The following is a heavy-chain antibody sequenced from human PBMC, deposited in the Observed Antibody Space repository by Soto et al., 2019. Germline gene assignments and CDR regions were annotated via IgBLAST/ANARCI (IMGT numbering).Heavy chain of an antibody. J-gene: IGHJ4*02. Sequence: ESLKISCKGSGYSFTSYWIGWVRQMPGKGLEWMGIIYPGDSDTRYSPSFQGQVTISADKSISTAYLQWSSLKASDTAMYYCARLGGDCSSTSCYPHYWGQGTLVTVSS. CDR3: ARLGGDCSSTSCYPHY. V-gene: IGHV5-51*01. D-gene: IGHD2-2*01. CDR1: GYSFTSYW. CDR2: IYPGDSDT.